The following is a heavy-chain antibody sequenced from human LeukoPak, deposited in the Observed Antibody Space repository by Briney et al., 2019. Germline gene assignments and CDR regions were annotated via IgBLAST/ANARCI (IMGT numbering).Heavy chain of an antibody. J-gene: IGHJ4*02. CDR3: ARETTVVTRGYFDY. CDR1: GFTFSSYG. CDR2: IWYDGSNK. Sequence: GGSLRLSCAASGFTFSSYGMHWVRQAPGKGLEWAAVIWYDGSNKYYADSVKGRFTISRDNSKNTLYLQMNSLRAEDTAVYYCARETTVVTRGYFDYWGQGTLVTVSS. D-gene: IGHD4-23*01. V-gene: IGHV3-33*01.